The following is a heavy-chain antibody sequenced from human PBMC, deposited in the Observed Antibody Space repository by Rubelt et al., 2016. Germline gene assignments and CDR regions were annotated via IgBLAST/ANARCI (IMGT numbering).Heavy chain of an antibody. J-gene: IGHJ3*02. V-gene: IGHV3-64*01. CDR2: ISSNGGST. CDR1: GFTFSSYA. D-gene: IGHD4-17*01. Sequence: EVQLLESGGGLVQPGGSLRLSCAASGFTFSSYAMHWVRQAPGKGLEYVSAISSNGGSTYYANSVKGRFTISRDNSKNTLYLQMNSLRAADTAGYYCARVPRLYGDNPGGAFDIWGQGTMVTVSS. CDR3: ARVPRLYGDNPGGAFDI.